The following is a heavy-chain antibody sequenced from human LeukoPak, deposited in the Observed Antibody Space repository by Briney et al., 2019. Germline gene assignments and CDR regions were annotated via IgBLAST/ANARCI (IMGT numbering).Heavy chain of an antibody. D-gene: IGHD3-3*01. V-gene: IGHV3-11*01. J-gene: IGHJ4*02. CDR2: ISSSGSTI. Sequence: GGSLRLSCAASGFTFSDYYMSWIRQAPGKGLEWVSYISSSGSTIYYADSVKGRFTISRDNAKNSLYLQMNSLRDEDTAVYYCASHNYDSWSGYRWYHFDYWGQGTLVTVSS. CDR3: ASHNYDSWSGYRWYHFDY. CDR1: GFTFSDYY.